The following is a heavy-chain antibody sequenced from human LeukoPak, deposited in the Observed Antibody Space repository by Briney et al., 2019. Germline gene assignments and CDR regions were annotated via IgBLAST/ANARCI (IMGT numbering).Heavy chain of an antibody. J-gene: IGHJ5*02. CDR3: AGGRRVCYGSSGYYYGWFDP. Sequence: ASVKVLCKASGYTFTGYYMHWVRQASGQGLEWVGWINPNSGGTNYAQKLEGRVTMTRDTSISRADMDLSRLRSDDTAVYYCAGGRRVCYGSSGYYYGWFDPWGQGTLVTVS. D-gene: IGHD3-22*01. V-gene: IGHV1-2*02. CDR1: GYTFTGYY. CDR2: INPNSGGT.